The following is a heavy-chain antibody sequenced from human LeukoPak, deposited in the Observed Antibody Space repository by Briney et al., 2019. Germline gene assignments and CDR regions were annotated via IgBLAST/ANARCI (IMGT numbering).Heavy chain of an antibody. J-gene: IGHJ6*02. CDR2: IQNSAIYRSKI. CDR3: ARLSSTLYYSMDV. CDR1: GGSISSFY. D-gene: IGHD5/OR15-5a*01. Sequence: SDTLSLTCAVSGGSISSFYWTWIRQPPGKGLEWVGYIQNSAIYRSKIKSSPSLQSRVSLSIDTSKNQVSLTVNSVTAADTAVYYCARLSSTLYYSMDVWGPGTAVTVSS. V-gene: IGHV4-4*08.